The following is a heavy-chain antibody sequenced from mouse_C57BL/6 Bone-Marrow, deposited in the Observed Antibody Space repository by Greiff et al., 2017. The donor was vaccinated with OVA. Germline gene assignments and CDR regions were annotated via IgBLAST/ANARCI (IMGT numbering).Heavy chain of an antibody. V-gene: IGHV1-62-3*01. CDR3: ARERDWEDFDY. CDR2: IEPNSGGT. Sequence: VQLQQSGAELVKPGASVKLSCKASGYTFTSYWMHWVKQRPGRGLEWIGRIEPNSGGTKYNEKFKSKATLTVDTSSSTAYMQLSRLTSEDSEVYYCARERDWEDFDYWGQGTTLTVSS. D-gene: IGHD4-1*01. J-gene: IGHJ2*01. CDR1: GYTFTSYW.